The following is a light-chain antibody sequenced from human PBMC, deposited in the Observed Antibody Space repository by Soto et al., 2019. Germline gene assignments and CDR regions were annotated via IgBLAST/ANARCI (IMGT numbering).Light chain of an antibody. V-gene: IGKV1-39*01. Sequence: DIQMTQSPSTLSGSVGDRVTITCRASQGIRNDLGWYQQKPGKAPELLIYAASSLQSGVPSRFSGSGSGTDFTLTISSLQPEDFATYYCQQSFGTPQITFGGGTKVDIK. CDR2: AAS. J-gene: IGKJ4*01. CDR1: QGIRND. CDR3: QQSFGTPQIT.